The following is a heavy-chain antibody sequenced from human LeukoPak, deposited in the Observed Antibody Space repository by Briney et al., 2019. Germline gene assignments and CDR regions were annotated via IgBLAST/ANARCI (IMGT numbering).Heavy chain of an antibody. V-gene: IGHV4-61*02. CDR2: IYGTGRT. J-gene: IGHJ5*02. Sequence: PSETLSLTCTVSGGSISSGSYHWSWIRQPAGKRLEWIGRIYGTGRTDYNPSLKSRVTISVDTSKNQFSPKLSSVTAADTAVYYCARGRRSYAARLNWFDPWGQGTLVTVSS. CDR3: ARGRRSYAARLNWFDP. D-gene: IGHD6-6*01. CDR1: GGSISSGSYH.